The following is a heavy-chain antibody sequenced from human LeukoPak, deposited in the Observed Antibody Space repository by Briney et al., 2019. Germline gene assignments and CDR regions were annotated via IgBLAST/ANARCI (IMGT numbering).Heavy chain of an antibody. Sequence: GGSLRLSCEASGFTFSPYAMTWVRQAPGKGLEWVSGFSGSGSSTYYADSVKGRFTISRDNSKNTLYLQMNSLRAEDTAVYYCARTAYYYDSSGYDDAIDIWGQGTMVTVSS. CDR2: FSGSGSST. D-gene: IGHD3-22*01. J-gene: IGHJ3*02. V-gene: IGHV3-23*01. CDR3: ARTAYYYDSSGYDDAIDI. CDR1: GFTFSPYA.